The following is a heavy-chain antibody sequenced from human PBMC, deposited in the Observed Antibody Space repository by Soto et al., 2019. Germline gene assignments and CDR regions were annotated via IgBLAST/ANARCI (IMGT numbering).Heavy chain of an antibody. V-gene: IGHV1-69*13. J-gene: IGHJ6*02. CDR3: ARDGPSIAAQNYYYYYGMDV. Sequence: SVKVSCKASGGTFSSYAISWVRQAPGQGLEWMGGIIPIFGTANYAQKFQGRVTITADESTSTAYMELSSLRSEDTAVYYCARDGPSIAAQNYYYYYGMDVWG. CDR2: IIPIFGTA. D-gene: IGHD6-6*01. CDR1: GGTFSSYA.